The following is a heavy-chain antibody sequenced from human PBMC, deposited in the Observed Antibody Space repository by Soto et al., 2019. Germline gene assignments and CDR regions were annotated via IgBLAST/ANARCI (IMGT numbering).Heavy chain of an antibody. Sequence: EVQLVESGGGLVRPGGSLRLSCTASGFSFSNYDLNWVRQAPGKGLEWVSSIRTGSSYIYYADSVRGRFIISRDNAKNSLHLQMNSLRPEGTAVYYCARGLGTYCSGSSCYYYYYYMDVWGNGTTVTVSS. CDR2: IRTGSSYI. J-gene: IGHJ6*03. V-gene: IGHV3-21*01. CDR3: ARGLGTYCSGSSCYYYYYYMDV. CDR1: GFSFSNYD. D-gene: IGHD2-15*01.